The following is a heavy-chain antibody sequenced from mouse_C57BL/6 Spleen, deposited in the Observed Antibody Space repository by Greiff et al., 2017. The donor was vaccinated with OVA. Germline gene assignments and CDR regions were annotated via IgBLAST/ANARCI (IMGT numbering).Heavy chain of an antibody. CDR1: GYTFTSYW. D-gene: IGHD1-1*01. CDR3: AREGVITTVVADY. CDR2: IYPGSGST. V-gene: IGHV1-55*01. J-gene: IGHJ2*01. Sequence: VQLQESGAELVKPGASVKMSCKASGYTFTSYWITWVKQRPGQGLEWIGDIYPGSGSTNYNEKFKSKATLTVDTSSSTAYMQLSSLTSEDSAVYYCAREGVITTVVADYWGQGTTLTVSS.